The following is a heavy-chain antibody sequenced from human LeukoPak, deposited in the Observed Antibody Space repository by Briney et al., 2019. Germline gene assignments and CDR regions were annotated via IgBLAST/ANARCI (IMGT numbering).Heavy chain of an antibody. D-gene: IGHD4-17*01. CDR3: ARGDYVQEYAFDI. CDR1: GFTFSSYS. J-gene: IGHJ3*02. Sequence: PGGSLRLSCAASGFTFSSYSMNWVRQAPGKGLEWVSSISSSSSYIYYADSVKGRFTISRDNAKNSLYLQMNSLRAEDTAVYYCARGDYVQEYAFDIWGQGTMVTVSS. V-gene: IGHV3-21*01. CDR2: ISSSSSYI.